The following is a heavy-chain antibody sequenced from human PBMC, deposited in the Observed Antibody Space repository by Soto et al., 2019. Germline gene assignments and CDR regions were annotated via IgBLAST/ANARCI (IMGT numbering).Heavy chain of an antibody. CDR2: IIPIFGTA. D-gene: IGHD6-6*01. CDR1: GGTFSSYA. CDR3: PRNDYSSSSPYYYYYGMDV. V-gene: IGHV1-69*06. J-gene: IGHJ6*02. Sequence: QVQLVQSGAEVKKPGSSVKVSCKASGGTFSSYAISWVRQAPGQGLEWMGGIIPIFGTANYAQKFQGRVTITADKSTSTAYMELSSLRSEDTVVSYCPRNDYSSSSPYYYYYGMDVWGQGTTVTVSS.